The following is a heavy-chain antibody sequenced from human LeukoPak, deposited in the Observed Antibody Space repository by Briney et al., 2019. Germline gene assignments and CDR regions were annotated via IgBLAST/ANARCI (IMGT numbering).Heavy chain of an antibody. V-gene: IGHV3-30*18. D-gene: IGHD3-10*01. Sequence: GESLRLSCAASGFTFSSYGMHWVRQAPGKGLGWVAIISYDGSNKYYAHSVKGRFTISRDNSKNTLYLQMNSPRAEDTAVYYCAKLYAGGSGSYYLDAFDIWGQGTMVTVSS. J-gene: IGHJ3*02. CDR1: GFTFSSYG. CDR2: ISYDGSNK. CDR3: AKLYAGGSGSYYLDAFDI.